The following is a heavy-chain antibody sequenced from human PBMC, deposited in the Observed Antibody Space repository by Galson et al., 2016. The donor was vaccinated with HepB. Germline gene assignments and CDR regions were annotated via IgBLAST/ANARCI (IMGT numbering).Heavy chain of an antibody. V-gene: IGHV3-23*01. CDR3: AKGTTLQVHFGYFDH. Sequence: SLRLSCAASGFTFSNCAMSWVRQAPGKGLEWVSGISDSGGSTYFADSVMGRFTISRDNSKNTLYLQMNSLRVDDTAVYYCAKGTTLQVHFGYFDHWGQGTLVTVSS. CDR2: ISDSGGST. CDR1: GFTFSNCA. J-gene: IGHJ4*02. D-gene: IGHD1/OR15-1a*01.